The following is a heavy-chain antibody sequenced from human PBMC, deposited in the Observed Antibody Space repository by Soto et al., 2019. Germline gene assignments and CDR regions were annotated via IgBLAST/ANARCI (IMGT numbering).Heavy chain of an antibody. Sequence: PGGSLRLSCAASGFTFSSYWMHWVRQAPGKGLVWVSRINSDGSSTSYADSVKGRFTTSRDNAKNTLYLQMNSLRAEDTAVYYCGCGYDSSALDYWGQGTLVTVSS. CDR2: INSDGSST. V-gene: IGHV3-74*01. J-gene: IGHJ4*02. D-gene: IGHD5-12*01. CDR1: GFTFSSYW. CDR3: GCGYDSSALDY.